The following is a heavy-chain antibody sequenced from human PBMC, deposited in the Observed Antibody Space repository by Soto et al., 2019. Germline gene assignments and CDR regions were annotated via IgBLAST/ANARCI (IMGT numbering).Heavy chain of an antibody. CDR1: GFTFSSYA. CDR2: ISGSGGST. V-gene: IGHV3-23*01. J-gene: IGHJ6*02. D-gene: IGHD6-19*01. Sequence: PGGSLRLSCAASGFTFSSYAMSWVRQAPGKGLEWVSAISGSGGSTYYADSVKGRFTISRDNSKNTLYLQMNSLRAEDTAVYYCAKDLLLTSSGWYYYYYGMDVWGQGTTVTVSS. CDR3: AKDLLLTSSGWYYYYYGMDV.